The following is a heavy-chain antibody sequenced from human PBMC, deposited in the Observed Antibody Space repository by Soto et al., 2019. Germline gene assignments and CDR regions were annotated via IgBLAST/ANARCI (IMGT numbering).Heavy chain of an antibody. CDR2: IYTSGST. CDR1: GGSISSYY. CDR3: ARTEQWLELNWFDP. V-gene: IGHV4-4*07. J-gene: IGHJ5*02. D-gene: IGHD6-19*01. Sequence: QVQLQESGPGLVKPSETLSLTCTVSGGSISSYYWSWIRQPAGKGLEWIGRIYTSGSTNYNPSLKSRVTMSVDTSKNQFSLKLSSVTAADTAVYYCARTEQWLELNWFDPWGQGTLVTVSS.